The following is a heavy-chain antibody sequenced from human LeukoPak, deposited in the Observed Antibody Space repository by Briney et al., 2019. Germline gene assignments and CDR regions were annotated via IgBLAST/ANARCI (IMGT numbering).Heavy chain of an antibody. J-gene: IGHJ4*02. CDR2: IYYSGST. D-gene: IGHD1-26*01. CDR3: AGGIVGAELDY. V-gene: IGHV4-59*01. Sequence: SETLSHTCTVSGGSISSYYWSWIRQPPGKGLEWIGYIYYSGSTNYNPSLKSRVTISVDTSKNQFSLKLSSVTAADTAVYYCAGGIVGAELDYWGQGTLVTVSS. CDR1: GGSISSYY.